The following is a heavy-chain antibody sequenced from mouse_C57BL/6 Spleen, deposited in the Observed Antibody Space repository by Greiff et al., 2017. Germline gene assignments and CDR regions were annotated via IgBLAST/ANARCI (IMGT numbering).Heavy chain of an antibody. Sequence: VQLQQSGPELVKPGASVKISCKASGYTFTDYYMNWVKQSHGKSLEWIGDINPNNGGTSYNQKFKGKATLTVDKSSSTAYMELRSLTSEDSAVYYCAQTAQATGYWGQGTTLTVSS. V-gene: IGHV1-26*01. CDR2: INPNNGGT. J-gene: IGHJ2*01. D-gene: IGHD3-2*02. CDR3: AQTAQATGY. CDR1: GYTFTDYY.